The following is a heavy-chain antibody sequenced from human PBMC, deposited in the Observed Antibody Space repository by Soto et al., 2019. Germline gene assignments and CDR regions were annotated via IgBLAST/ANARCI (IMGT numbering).Heavy chain of an antibody. CDR2: IYYSGST. J-gene: IGHJ4*02. CDR3: AVASIAARYIDY. CDR1: GGSISSDD. V-gene: IGHV4-59*01. Sequence: QVQLQESGPGLVKPSETLSLTCTVSGGSISSDDWSWIRQPPGKGLEWIGYIYYSGSTNYNPSLKSRVTISVDTSRTQFSLKLSSVTAADTAVYYCAVASIAARYIDYWGQGTLVTVSS. D-gene: IGHD6-6*01.